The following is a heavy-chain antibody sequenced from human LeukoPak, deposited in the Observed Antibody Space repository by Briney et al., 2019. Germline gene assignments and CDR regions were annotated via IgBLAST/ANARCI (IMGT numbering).Heavy chain of an antibody. D-gene: IGHD2-15*01. J-gene: IGHJ4*02. CDR1: GFTFSSYA. Sequence: PGGSLRLSCAASGFTFSSYAMSWVRQAPGRGLEWVSAISASGDSTYYADSVEGRLTISRDNSKNTLYLQMNSLRAEDTAVYYCAKMNLYCSGGSCYSWKGDLDNWGQGTLVTVSS. V-gene: IGHV3-23*01. CDR3: AKMNLYCSGGSCYSWKGDLDN. CDR2: ISASGDST.